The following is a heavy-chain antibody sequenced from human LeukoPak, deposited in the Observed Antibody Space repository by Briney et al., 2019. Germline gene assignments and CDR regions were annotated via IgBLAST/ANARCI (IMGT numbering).Heavy chain of an antibody. CDR1: GFTFSSYG. CDR2: IRNDGRNK. CDR3: ARLVRGVCDY. D-gene: IGHD3-10*01. V-gene: IGHV3-30*02. J-gene: IGHJ4*02. Sequence: GGSLRLSCAAPGFTFSSYGMHWVRQAPGKGLEWVAFIRNDGRNKYYADSVKGRFTISRDNSKNTLYLQMNSLRAEDTAVYYCARLVRGVCDYWGQGTLVTVSS.